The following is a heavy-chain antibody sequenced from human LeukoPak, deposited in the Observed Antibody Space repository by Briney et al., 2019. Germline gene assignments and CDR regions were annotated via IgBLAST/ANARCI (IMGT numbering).Heavy chain of an antibody. Sequence: GGSLRLSCAASGFTFSSYSMNWVRQAPGKGLEWVSSISSSSSYIYYADSVKGRFTISRDNAKNSLYLQMNSLRAEDTAVYYCAKSGYSSSSGDYWGQGTLVTVSS. CDR1: GFTFSSYS. V-gene: IGHV3-21*01. D-gene: IGHD6-13*01. J-gene: IGHJ4*02. CDR3: AKSGYSSSSGDY. CDR2: ISSSSSYI.